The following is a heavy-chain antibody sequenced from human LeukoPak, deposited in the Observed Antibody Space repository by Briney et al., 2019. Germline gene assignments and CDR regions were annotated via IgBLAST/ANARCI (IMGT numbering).Heavy chain of an antibody. CDR2: ISSSSSYI. V-gene: IGHV3-21*01. CDR3: ARDIPTIVVVPAGGAFDI. J-gene: IGHJ3*02. D-gene: IGHD2-2*01. CDR1: GFTFSSYS. Sequence: GGSLRLSCAASGFTFSSYSMNWVRQAPGKGLEGVSSISSSSSYIYYADSVKGRFTISRDNAKNSLYLQMNSLRAEDTAVYYCARDIPTIVVVPAGGAFDIWGQGTMVTVSS.